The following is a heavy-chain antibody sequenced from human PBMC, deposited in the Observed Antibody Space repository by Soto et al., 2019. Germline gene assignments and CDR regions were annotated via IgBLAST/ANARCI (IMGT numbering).Heavy chain of an antibody. CDR2: IWYDGSNK. J-gene: IGHJ6*02. D-gene: IGHD6-19*01. Sequence: QVPVVESGGGVVQPGRSLRLSCTASGFTFSGHAMHWVRQAPGKGLEWVAQIWYDGSNKYYADSVKGRFTISRDNSKNTLYVQMDSLRVEDTAVYYCARDGQSLAPYALDVWGQGTSVTVSS. V-gene: IGHV3-33*01. CDR1: GFTFSGHA. CDR3: ARDGQSLAPYALDV.